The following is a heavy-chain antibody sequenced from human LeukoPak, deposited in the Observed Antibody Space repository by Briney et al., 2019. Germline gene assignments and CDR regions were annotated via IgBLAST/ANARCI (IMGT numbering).Heavy chain of an antibody. CDR1: GYTFTGYY. D-gene: IGHD4-17*01. CDR2: INPNSGGT. Sequence: ASVKVSCKASGYTFTGYYMHWVRQAPGQGLEWMGRINPNSGGTNYAQKFQGRVTMTRDTSISTAHMEVSRLRSDDTAVYYCARDGDGDYFDYWGQGTLVTVSS. CDR3: ARDGDGDYFDY. V-gene: IGHV1-2*06. J-gene: IGHJ4*02.